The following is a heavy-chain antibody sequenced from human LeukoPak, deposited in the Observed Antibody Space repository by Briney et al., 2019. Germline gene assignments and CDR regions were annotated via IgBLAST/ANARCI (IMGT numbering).Heavy chain of an antibody. Sequence: SETLSLTCTVSGGSISSSSYYWGWIRQPPGKGLEWIGSIYHSGSTYYNPSLKSRVTISVDTSKNQFSLKLSSVTAADTAVYYCARGYNYYYDSSGHAFDIWGQGTMVTVSS. CDR3: ARGYNYYYDSSGHAFDI. J-gene: IGHJ3*02. V-gene: IGHV4-39*07. CDR1: GGSISSSSYY. D-gene: IGHD3-22*01. CDR2: IYHSGST.